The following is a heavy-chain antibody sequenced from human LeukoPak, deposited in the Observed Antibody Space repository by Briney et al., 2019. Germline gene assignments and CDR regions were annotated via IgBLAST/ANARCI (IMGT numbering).Heavy chain of an antibody. CDR3: ARDPDVVVPAAHTHYYYYYGMDV. CDR2: INPNSGGT. Sequence: ASVKVSCKASGYTFTGYYMHWVRQAPGQGLEWMGRINPNSGGTNYAQEFQGRVTMTRDTSISTAYMELSRLRSDDTAVYYCARDPDVVVPAAHTHYYYYYGMDVWGQGTTVTVSS. V-gene: IGHV1-2*06. D-gene: IGHD2-2*01. CDR1: GYTFTGYY. J-gene: IGHJ6*02.